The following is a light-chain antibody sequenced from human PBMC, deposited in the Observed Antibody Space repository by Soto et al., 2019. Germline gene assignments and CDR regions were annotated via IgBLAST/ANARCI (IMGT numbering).Light chain of an antibody. CDR1: KSVSSGY. Sequence: EVLLTQSPDTLSLSPGESASVSCRASKSVSSGYIAWYQQTPGQAPRLLIYGASTRAAGVADRFSGSASGTDFTLTIDSLEPQDLAVYFCQPYADTAWSFGQGTRVAIK. J-gene: IGKJ1*01. CDR3: QPYADTAWS. CDR2: GAS. V-gene: IGKV3-20*01.